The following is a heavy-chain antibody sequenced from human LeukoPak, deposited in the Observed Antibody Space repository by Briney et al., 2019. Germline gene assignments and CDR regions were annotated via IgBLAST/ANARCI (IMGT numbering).Heavy chain of an antibody. D-gene: IGHD6-13*01. Sequence: SETLSLTCTVSGGSISSSSYYWGWIRQPPGKGLEWIGSIYYSGSTYYNPSLKSRVTISVDTSKNQFSLKLSSVTAADTAVYYCARRTYSSSWYENWYFDLWGRGTLVTVSS. CDR1: GGSISSSSYY. CDR2: IYYSGST. V-gene: IGHV4-39*01. J-gene: IGHJ2*01. CDR3: ARRTYSSSWYENWYFDL.